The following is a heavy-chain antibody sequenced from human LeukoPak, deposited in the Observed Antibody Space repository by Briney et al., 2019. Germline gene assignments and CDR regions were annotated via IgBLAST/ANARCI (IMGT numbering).Heavy chain of an antibody. J-gene: IGHJ4*02. D-gene: IGHD6-13*01. CDR3: ARDSGSWYLLYYFDY. V-gene: IGHV3-21*01. CDR2: ISSSSSYI. CDR1: GFTFSSYS. Sequence: GGSLGLSCAASGFTFSSYSMNWVRQAPGKGLEWVSSISSSSSYIYYADSVKGRFTISRDNAKNSLYLQMNSLRAEDTAVYYCARDSGSWYLLYYFDYWGQGTLVTVSS.